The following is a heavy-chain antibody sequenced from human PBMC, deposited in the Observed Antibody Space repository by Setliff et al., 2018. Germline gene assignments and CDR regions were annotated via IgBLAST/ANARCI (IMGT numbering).Heavy chain of an antibody. V-gene: IGHV4-39*01. J-gene: IGHJ3*02. D-gene: IGHD3-10*01. CDR1: GGSISTSSY. CDR3: ARRGYYYGWGDSNAFDI. Sequence: PSETLSLTCTVSGGSISTSSYWGWIRQPPGKGLEWIGSIYYSGTTYYNPSLKSQVTISVDTSKNQFSLKLSSVTAADTAVYYCARRGYYYGWGDSNAFDIWGQGTMVTVSS. CDR2: IYYSGTT.